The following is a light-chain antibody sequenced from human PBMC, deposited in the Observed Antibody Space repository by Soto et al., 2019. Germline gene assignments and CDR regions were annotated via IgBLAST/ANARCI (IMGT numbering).Light chain of an antibody. Sequence: DIQMTQSPFTLSASVGDRVTITCRASQSISSWLAWYQQKPGKAPKLLIYKASSLESGVPSRFSGSGSGTEFTLTISSLQPDDFAIYYCQQYNSFSLTFGGGTKVEIK. CDR1: QSISSW. CDR2: KAS. J-gene: IGKJ4*01. CDR3: QQYNSFSLT. V-gene: IGKV1-5*03.